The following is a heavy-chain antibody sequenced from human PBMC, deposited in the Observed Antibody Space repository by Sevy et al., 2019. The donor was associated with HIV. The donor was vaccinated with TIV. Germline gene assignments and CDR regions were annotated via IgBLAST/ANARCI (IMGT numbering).Heavy chain of an antibody. J-gene: IGHJ4*02. D-gene: IGHD6-6*01. CDR1: GGSISSYF. CDR2: IDFTGNT. CDR3: ARDSTTRPRVLDN. Sequence: SETLSLTCSVSGGSISSYFWTWVRQSPGKELEWIGNIDFTGNTDYSPSLKSRVTLSLDTSKSQFSLTLKSVTTADTAIYFCARDSTTRPRVLDNWGQGTLVTVSS. V-gene: IGHV4-59*01.